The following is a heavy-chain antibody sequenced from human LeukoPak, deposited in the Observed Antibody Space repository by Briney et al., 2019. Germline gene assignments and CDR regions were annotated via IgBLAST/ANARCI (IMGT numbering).Heavy chain of an antibody. CDR3: ARHVVGSDFWSGYYPKAYYYGMDV. CDR2: IYYSGST. D-gene: IGHD3-3*01. J-gene: IGHJ6*02. Sequence: SETLSLTCTVSGGSISSYYWSWIRQPPGKGLEWIGYIYYSGSTNYNPSLKSRVTISVDTSKNQFSPKLSSVTAADTAVYYCARHVVGSDFWSGYYPKAYYYGMDVWGQGTTVTVSS. V-gene: IGHV4-59*08. CDR1: GGSISSYY.